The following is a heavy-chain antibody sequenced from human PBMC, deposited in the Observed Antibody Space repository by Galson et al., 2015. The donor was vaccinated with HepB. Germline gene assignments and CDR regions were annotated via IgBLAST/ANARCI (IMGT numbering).Heavy chain of an antibody. Sequence: SLRLSCAASGFTFSSYGMHWVRQAPGKGLEWVAVIWYDGSNKYSADSVKGRFTLSRDNSKNTLYLQMNSLRAEDTAVYYCARDDCSSTSCYISHWGQGTLVTVSS. D-gene: IGHD2-2*02. V-gene: IGHV3-33*01. CDR2: IWYDGSNK. J-gene: IGHJ4*02. CDR1: GFTFSSYG. CDR3: ARDDCSSTSCYISH.